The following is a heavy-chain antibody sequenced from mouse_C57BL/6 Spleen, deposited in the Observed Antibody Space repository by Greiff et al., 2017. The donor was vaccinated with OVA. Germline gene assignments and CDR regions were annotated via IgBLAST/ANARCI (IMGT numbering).Heavy chain of an antibody. CDR1: GYAFSSYW. Sequence: QVQLQQSGAELVKPGASVKISCKASGYAFSSYWMNWVKQRPGTGLEWIGQIYPGDGDTNYNGKFKGKATLTADKSSSTAYMQLSSLTSEDSAVYFCARGGYYGSSYGFAYWGQGTLVTVSA. V-gene: IGHV1-80*01. CDR3: ARGGYYGSSYGFAY. D-gene: IGHD1-1*01. CDR2: IYPGDGDT. J-gene: IGHJ3*01.